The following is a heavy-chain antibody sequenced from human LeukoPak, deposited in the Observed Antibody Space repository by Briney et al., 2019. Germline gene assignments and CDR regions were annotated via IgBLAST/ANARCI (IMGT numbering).Heavy chain of an antibody. J-gene: IGHJ4*02. V-gene: IGHV3-23*01. CDR2: ISGNGGIT. CDR3: AKDPYSTSSFHDY. D-gene: IGHD6-6*01. Sequence: SGGSLRLSCAASGFTFSNYAMTWVRQTPGKGLECVSGISGNGGITYYADSVKGRFTISRDNSKNTLYLQMNSLRAEDTAVYYCAKDPYSTSSFHDYWGQGTLVTVSS. CDR1: GFTFSNYA.